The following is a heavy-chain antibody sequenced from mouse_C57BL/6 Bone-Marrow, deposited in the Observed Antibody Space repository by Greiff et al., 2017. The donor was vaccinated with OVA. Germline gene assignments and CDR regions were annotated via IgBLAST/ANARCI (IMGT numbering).Heavy chain of an antibody. CDR3: ARDRGTTPLWYFDV. J-gene: IGHJ1*03. D-gene: IGHD1-1*01. CDR2: INYDGSST. Sequence: EVMLVESEGGLVQPGSSMKLSCTASGFTFSDYYMAWVRQVPEKGLEWVANINYDGSSTYYLDSLKSRFIISRDNAKNILYLQMSSLKSEDTATYYCARDRGTTPLWYFDVWGTGTTVTVSS. V-gene: IGHV5-16*01. CDR1: GFTFSDYY.